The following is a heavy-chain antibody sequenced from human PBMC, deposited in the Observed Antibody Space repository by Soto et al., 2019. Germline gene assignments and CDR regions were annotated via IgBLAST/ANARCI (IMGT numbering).Heavy chain of an antibody. CDR3: VRDLRYCTGASCYPNFDY. CDR2: ISSGSTYI. Sequence: GGSLRLSCAASGFTLSNYRMNWVRQAPGKGLEWVSSISSGSTYIYYADSLKGRFTISRDNAKNSLYLQMNSLRVEDTAVYYCVRDLRYCTGASCYPNFDYWGQGTRVTVS. V-gene: IGHV3-21*01. CDR1: GFTLSNYR. D-gene: IGHD2-15*01. J-gene: IGHJ4*02.